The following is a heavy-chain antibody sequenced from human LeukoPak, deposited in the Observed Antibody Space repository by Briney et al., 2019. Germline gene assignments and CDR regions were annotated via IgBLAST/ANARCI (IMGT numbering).Heavy chain of an antibody. Sequence: GGSLRLSCVASGFTLKPSAMSWVRQAPGKGLEWVAVIDGVGDRTYYADSVKGRFTISRDNSKDTVFLHMNSLKADDTAVYYCTKASRQTAVASPLDYWGQGSLVTVSS. V-gene: IGHV3-23*01. D-gene: IGHD6-19*01. CDR2: IDGVGDRT. CDR1: GFTLKPSA. CDR3: TKASRQTAVASPLDY. J-gene: IGHJ4*02.